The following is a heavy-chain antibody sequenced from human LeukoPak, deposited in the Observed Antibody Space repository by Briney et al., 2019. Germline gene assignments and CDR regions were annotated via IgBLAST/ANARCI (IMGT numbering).Heavy chain of an antibody. D-gene: IGHD3-22*01. CDR2: ISYDGSNK. J-gene: IGHJ4*02. CDR3: ARDRGPDSSGYCFDY. CDR1: GFILSSYA. V-gene: IGHV3-30*04. Sequence: GGSLRLTCAASGFILSSYAMHWVRQAPGKGLEWVAVISYDGSNKYYADSVKGRFTISRDNSNNTLYLQMNSLRAEDTAVYYCARDRGPDSSGYCFDYWGQGTLVTVSS.